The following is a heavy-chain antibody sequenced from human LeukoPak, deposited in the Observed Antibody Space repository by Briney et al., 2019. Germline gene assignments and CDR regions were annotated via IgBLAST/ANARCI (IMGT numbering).Heavy chain of an antibody. CDR3: ARVAPAAETYYYYYYMDV. Sequence: SETLSLTCAVYGGSFSGYYWSWIRQPPGKGLEWIGYIYYSGSTNYNPSLKSRVTISVDTSKNQFSLKLSSVTAADTAVYYCARVAPAAETYYYYYYMDVWGKGTTVTISS. V-gene: IGHV4-59*01. CDR2: IYYSGST. J-gene: IGHJ6*03. CDR1: GGSFSGYY. D-gene: IGHD2-2*01.